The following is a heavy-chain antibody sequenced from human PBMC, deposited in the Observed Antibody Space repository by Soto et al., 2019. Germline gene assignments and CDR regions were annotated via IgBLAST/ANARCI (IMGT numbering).Heavy chain of an antibody. CDR2: ISSSSSDI. V-gene: IGHV3-21*01. CDR1: GFLFSSYW. Sequence: PGGSLRLSCSASGFLFSSYWMNWVRQAPGKGLEWVSSISSSSSDIYYADSVKGRFTISRDNAKNSLYLQMSSLRAEDTAVYYCARSNLVVRFLEWFGFMDVWGQGTTVTVSS. J-gene: IGHJ6*02. D-gene: IGHD3-3*01. CDR3: ARSNLVVRFLEWFGFMDV.